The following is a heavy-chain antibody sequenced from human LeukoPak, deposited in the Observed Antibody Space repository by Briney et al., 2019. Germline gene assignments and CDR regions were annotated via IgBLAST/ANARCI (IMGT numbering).Heavy chain of an antibody. CDR3: ARIQAVGVPVAIDAYYSYGMDV. CDR2: FIPILGIA. J-gene: IGHJ6*02. Sequence: SVRVSCKASGGSFSRNAISWVRQAPGQGLEWMGRFIPILGIATYAQKFQGRVTITADRSTSTAYMELSSLRSEDTAVYYCARIQAVGVPVAIDAYYSYGMDVWGQGTAVTVSS. D-gene: IGHD2-2*02. CDR1: GGSFSRNA. V-gene: IGHV1-69*04.